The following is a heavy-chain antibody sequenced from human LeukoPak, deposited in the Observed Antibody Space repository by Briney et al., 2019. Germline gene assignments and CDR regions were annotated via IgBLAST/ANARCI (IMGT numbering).Heavy chain of an antibody. J-gene: IGHJ6*02. V-gene: IGHV3-30-3*01. CDR2: ISYDGSNK. CDR3: ARATNYGMDV. Sequence: PGGSLRLYCAASGFTFSSYAMSWVRQAPGKGLEWVALISYDGSNKYYADSVKGRFTISRDNSKNTLYLQMNSLRAEDTAVYYCARATNYGMDVWGQGTTVTVSS. D-gene: IGHD1/OR15-1a*01. CDR1: GFTFSSYA.